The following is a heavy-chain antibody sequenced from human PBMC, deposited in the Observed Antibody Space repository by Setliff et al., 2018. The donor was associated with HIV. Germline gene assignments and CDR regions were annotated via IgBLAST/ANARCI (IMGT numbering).Heavy chain of an antibody. Sequence: ASVKVSCKASGYTFTSYDINWVRQATGQGLEWMGWVNPNSGNTGYAQKFQGRVTMTRNTSIRTVYMELSSLRSEDTAVYCCARVGEMATIGYSYYYMDVWGKGTTVTVSS. V-gene: IGHV1-8*02. J-gene: IGHJ6*03. CDR1: GYTFTSYD. CDR2: VNPNSGNT. D-gene: IGHD5-12*01. CDR3: ARVGEMATIGYSYYYMDV.